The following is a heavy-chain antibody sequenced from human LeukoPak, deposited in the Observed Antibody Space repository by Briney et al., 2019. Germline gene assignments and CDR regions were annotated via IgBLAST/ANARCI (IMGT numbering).Heavy chain of an antibody. CDR3: ARHSSGWYEVFDY. CDR2: IYYSGST. Sequence: SETLSLTCTVSGGSISSSSYYWGWLRQPPGTGLEWIGSIYYSGSTYYNPSLKSRVTISVDTSKNQLSLKLSSVTAADTAVYYCARHSSGWYEVFDYWGQGTLVTVSS. J-gene: IGHJ4*02. CDR1: GGSISSSSYY. D-gene: IGHD6-19*01. V-gene: IGHV4-39*07.